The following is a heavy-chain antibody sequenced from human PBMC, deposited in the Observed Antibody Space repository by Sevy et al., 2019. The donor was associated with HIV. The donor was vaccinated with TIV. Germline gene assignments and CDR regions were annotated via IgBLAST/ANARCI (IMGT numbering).Heavy chain of an antibody. CDR1: GFTISRYA. CDR3: AKGVDTAMGIFDY. J-gene: IGHJ4*02. V-gene: IGHV3-23*01. CDR2: ISGSGGST. D-gene: IGHD5-18*01. Sequence: GGSLRLSCAASGFTISRYAMSWVRQAPGKGLEWVSAISGSGGSTYYADSVKGRFTISRDNSKNTLYLQMNSLRAEDTAVYYCAKGVDTAMGIFDYWGQGTLVTVSS.